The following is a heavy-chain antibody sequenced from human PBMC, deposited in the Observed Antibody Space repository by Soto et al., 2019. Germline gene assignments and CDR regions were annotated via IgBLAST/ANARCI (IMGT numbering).Heavy chain of an antibody. Sequence: GGSLRLSCAASGFTFSDAWMNWVRQAPGKGLEWVGRIKSKTDGGTTDYAAPVKGRFTISRDDSKNTLYLQMNSLKTEDTAVYYCTTVGPYYDILTGYYPDYYYYGMDVWGQGTTVTVSS. CDR3: TTVGPYYDILTGYYPDYYYYGMDV. CDR1: GFTFSDAW. J-gene: IGHJ6*02. D-gene: IGHD3-9*01. V-gene: IGHV3-15*07. CDR2: IKSKTDGGTT.